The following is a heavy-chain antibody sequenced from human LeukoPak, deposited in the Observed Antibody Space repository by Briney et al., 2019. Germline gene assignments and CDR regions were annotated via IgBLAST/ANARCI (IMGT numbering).Heavy chain of an antibody. CDR3: ASSVTRPYFDY. V-gene: IGHV4-38-2*01. J-gene: IGHJ4*02. CDR1: GYSISSGYY. Sequence: SETLSLTCAVSGYSISSGYYWGWIRQPPGKGLEWIGSIYHSGSTYYNPSLKSRVTISVDTSKNQFSLKLSSVTAADTAVYYCASSVTRPYFDYWAQGTLVTVSS. D-gene: IGHD2-21*02. CDR2: IYHSGST.